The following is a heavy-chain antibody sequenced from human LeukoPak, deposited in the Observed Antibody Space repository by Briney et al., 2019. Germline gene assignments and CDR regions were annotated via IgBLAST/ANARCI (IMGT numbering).Heavy chain of an antibody. Sequence: SQTLSLTCTVSGGSISSGDYYWSWICQPPGKGLEWIGYIYYSGSTYYNPSLESRVTISVDTSKNQLSLKLSSVTAADTAVYYCARSGYDLGFDYWGQGTLVTVSS. V-gene: IGHV4-30-4*01. CDR1: GGSISSGDYY. J-gene: IGHJ4*02. D-gene: IGHD5-12*01. CDR2: IYYSGST. CDR3: ARSGYDLGFDY.